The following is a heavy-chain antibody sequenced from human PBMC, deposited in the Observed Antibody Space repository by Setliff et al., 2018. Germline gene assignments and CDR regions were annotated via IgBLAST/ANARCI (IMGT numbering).Heavy chain of an antibody. J-gene: IGHJ4*02. CDR1: GGSFSGYS. Sequence: SETLSLTCAAYGGSFSGYSWSWIRQPPGKGLEWIGEINHSGSTNYNPSLKSRVTISVDTSKNQFSLKLSSVTAADTAVYYCARVGLYYDFWSGYYTEAYYFDYWGQGTLVTVSS. CDR3: ARVGLYYDFWSGYYTEAYYFDY. V-gene: IGHV4-34*01. D-gene: IGHD3-3*01. CDR2: INHSGST.